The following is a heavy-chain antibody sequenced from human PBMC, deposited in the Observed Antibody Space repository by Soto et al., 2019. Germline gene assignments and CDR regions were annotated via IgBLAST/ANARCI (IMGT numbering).Heavy chain of an antibody. CDR2: IYYSGST. V-gene: IGHV4-31*03. CDR1: GGSISSGGYY. CDR3: ASSKTGYLLFTFDI. D-gene: IGHD3-9*01. J-gene: IGHJ3*02. Sequence: QVQLQESGPGQVRPSQTLSLTCTVSGGSISSGGYYWSWIRQHPGKGLEWIGYIYYSGSTYYNPSLKSRVTISVDTSKNPFSLKLSSVTAADTAVYYCASSKTGYLLFTFDIWGQGTMVTVSS.